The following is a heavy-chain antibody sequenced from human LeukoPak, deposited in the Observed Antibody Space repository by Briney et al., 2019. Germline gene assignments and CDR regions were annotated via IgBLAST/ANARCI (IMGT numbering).Heavy chain of an antibody. CDR2: ISNSGNTI. CDR1: GLTFSSYD. Sequence: GGSLRLSCVGSGLTFSSYDMNWVRQAPGKGLEWISYISNSGNTIYYADSVKGRFTISRDNAKNSLYLQMNSLRAEDTAVYYCARDLVVVPAAPFDYWGQGTLVTVSS. J-gene: IGHJ4*02. CDR3: ARDLVVVPAAPFDY. V-gene: IGHV3-48*03. D-gene: IGHD2-2*01.